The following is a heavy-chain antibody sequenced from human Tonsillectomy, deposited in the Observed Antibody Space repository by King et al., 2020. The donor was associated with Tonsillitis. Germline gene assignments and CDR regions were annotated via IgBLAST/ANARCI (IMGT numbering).Heavy chain of an antibody. V-gene: IGHV3-30*18. Sequence: VQLVESGGGVVQPGRSLRLSCAASGFTFSSYGLHWVRQAPGKGREWVAVISYDGSNKYYADSVKGRFTISRDNSKNTMYLKMNSLRAEETAVYYCAKCPTKFYDSSGYWFGNWYFDLWGRGTLVTVSS. J-gene: IGHJ2*01. CDR1: GFTFSSYG. D-gene: IGHD3-22*01. CDR3: AKCPTKFYDSSGYWFGNWYFDL. CDR2: ISYDGSNK.